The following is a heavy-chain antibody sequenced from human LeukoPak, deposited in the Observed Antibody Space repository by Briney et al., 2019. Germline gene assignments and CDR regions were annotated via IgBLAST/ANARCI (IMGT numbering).Heavy chain of an antibody. CDR2: INHSGST. J-gene: IGHJ6*03. CDR3: ARELRPVNYDFWSGYYGYYYYYMDV. D-gene: IGHD3-3*01. CDR1: GGSFSGYY. V-gene: IGHV4-34*01. Sequence: SETLSLTCAVYGGSFSGYYWSWIRQPPGKGLEWIGEINHSGSTNYNPSLKSRVTISVDTSKNQFSLKLSSVTAADTAVYYCARELRPVNYDFWSGYYGYYYYYMDVWGKGTTVTVSS.